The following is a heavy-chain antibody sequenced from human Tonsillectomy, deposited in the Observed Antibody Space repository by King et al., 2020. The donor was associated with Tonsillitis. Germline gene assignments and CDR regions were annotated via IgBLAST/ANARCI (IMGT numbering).Heavy chain of an antibody. Sequence: VQLQESGPGLVKPSETLSLTCTVSGGSVSSGSYYWTWIRQPPGKGQESIGYIYYSGSTNYNPSLKSRVTISVDTSKNQFSLKLSSVTAADTAVYYCARISGWWYEIDYWGQGTLVTVSS. CDR2: IYYSGST. CDR1: GGSVSSGSYY. D-gene: IGHD2-15*01. CDR3: ARISGWWYEIDY. J-gene: IGHJ4*02. V-gene: IGHV4-61*01.